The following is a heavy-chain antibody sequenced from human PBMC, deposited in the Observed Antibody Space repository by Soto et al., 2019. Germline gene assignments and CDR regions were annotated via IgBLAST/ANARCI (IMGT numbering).Heavy chain of an antibody. V-gene: IGHV4-34*01. CDR2: MSHSDGT. Sequence: QVQLQQWGAGLLKPSETLSLTCAVYGGFVSSGSYYWSWIRQPPGKGLEWIGEMSHSDGTHFNPSLKSRVTISVDTSKNQVSLKMSSVTAADTALYYCARVERGTATTVVDAFDIWGPGTMVTVSS. J-gene: IGHJ3*02. CDR1: GGFVSSGSYY. D-gene: IGHD1-1*01. CDR3: ARVERGTATTVVDAFDI.